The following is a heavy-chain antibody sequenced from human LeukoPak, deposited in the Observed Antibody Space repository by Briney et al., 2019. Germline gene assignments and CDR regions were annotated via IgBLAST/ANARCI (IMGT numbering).Heavy chain of an antibody. CDR2: TNHSGST. J-gene: IGHJ4*02. Sequence: SETLSLTCTVSGGSISNSGYYWAWIRQPLGKGLEWIGETNHSGSTNYNPSLKSRVTISVDTSKNQFSLKLSSVTAADTAVYYCARGLRSYSSSWYAYWGQGTLVTVSS. V-gene: IGHV4-39*07. CDR1: GGSISNSGYY. CDR3: ARGLRSYSSSWYAY. D-gene: IGHD6-13*01.